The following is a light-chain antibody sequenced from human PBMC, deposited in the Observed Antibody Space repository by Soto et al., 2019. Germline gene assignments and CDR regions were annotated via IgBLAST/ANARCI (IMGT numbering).Light chain of an antibody. CDR2: EVS. V-gene: IGLV2-14*01. CDR3: TSYTSTSTAVV. CDR1: SSDVGGYNY. Sequence: LTQPASVSGSPGQSITISCTGTSSDVGGYNYVSWYQQHPGKAPKLMIYEVSNRPSGVSNRFSGSTSGNTASRTISGLQAEHEADYCCTSYTSTSTAVVVGGGTKLTVL. J-gene: IGLJ2*01.